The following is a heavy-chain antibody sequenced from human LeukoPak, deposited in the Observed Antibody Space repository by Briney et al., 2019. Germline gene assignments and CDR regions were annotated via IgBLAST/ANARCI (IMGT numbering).Heavy chain of an antibody. Sequence: GGSLRLSCAASGFTFRSYAMHWVRQAPGKGLEWVAVISYDGSKKYYADSVKGRFTISRDNSKNTLSLQMNSLRAEDTAVYYCARVEMATIELGYWGQGTLVTVSS. V-gene: IGHV3-30*04. CDR2: ISYDGSKK. J-gene: IGHJ4*02. D-gene: IGHD5-24*01. CDR3: ARVEMATIELGY. CDR1: GFTFRSYA.